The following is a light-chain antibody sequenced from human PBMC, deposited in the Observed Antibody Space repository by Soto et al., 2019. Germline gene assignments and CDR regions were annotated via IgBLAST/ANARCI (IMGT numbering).Light chain of an antibody. CDR1: QTINSN. CDR3: QQYNYWPPRT. J-gene: IGKJ1*01. CDR2: GAT. Sequence: VMTQSPATPSVSPGERATLSCRASQTINSNLAWYQQKPGQAPRLLIHGATTRATGIPGRFSGSGSGTEFTLTISSLQSEDIAVYYCQQYNYWPPRTFGQGTKVDIK. V-gene: IGKV3-15*01.